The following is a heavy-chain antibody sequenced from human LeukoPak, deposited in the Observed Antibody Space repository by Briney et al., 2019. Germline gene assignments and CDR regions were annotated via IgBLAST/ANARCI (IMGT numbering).Heavy chain of an antibody. CDR3: ATDLGLTMIRGVIVS. V-gene: IGHV3-15*01. Sequence: GGSLRLSCAPSGFRFTNVWMTWVRQAPGKGLEWVGRIKSKADGGTTDYGAPMKGRFTISRDDSKNTLYLQMNSLETEDTAVYYCATDLGLTMIRGVIVSWGQGTLVTVSS. CDR2: IKSKADGGTT. D-gene: IGHD3-10*01. J-gene: IGHJ4*02. CDR1: GFRFTNVW.